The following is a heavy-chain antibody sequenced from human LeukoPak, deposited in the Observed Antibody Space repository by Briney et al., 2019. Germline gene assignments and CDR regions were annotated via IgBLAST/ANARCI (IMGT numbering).Heavy chain of an antibody. CDR1: GLTFSRDA. V-gene: IGHV3-48*04. D-gene: IGHD3-22*01. J-gene: IGHJ4*02. Sequence: GGTLRLSCAASGLTFSRDAMNWVRQAPGMGLEWVSYISGSGEKIYYADSVKGRCTISRDNAKNSLYLQMNSLRVEDTAVYYCARDDYDNSGSYWGQGTLVTVSS. CDR2: ISGSGEKI. CDR3: ARDDYDNSGSY.